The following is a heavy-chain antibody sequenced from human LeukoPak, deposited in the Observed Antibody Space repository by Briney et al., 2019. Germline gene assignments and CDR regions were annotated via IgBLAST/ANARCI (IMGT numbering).Heavy chain of an antibody. J-gene: IGHJ5*02. Sequence: SETLSLTCTVSGYSISNHYYWGWIRQPPGKGLEWIGYIYYSGRTNYNPSLKSRVSISVDTSKNQFSLNLSSVTAADTAVYYCAREFRKGLDWFDPWGQGTLVTVSS. V-gene: IGHV4-38-2*02. CDR1: GYSISNHYY. CDR2: IYYSGRT. CDR3: AREFRKGLDWFDP.